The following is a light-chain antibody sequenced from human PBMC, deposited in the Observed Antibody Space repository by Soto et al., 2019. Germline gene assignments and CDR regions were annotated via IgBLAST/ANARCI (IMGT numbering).Light chain of an antibody. CDR1: SSDVGDYKR. V-gene: IGLV2-23*02. CDR3: CSYAGRSTFYV. CDR2: EVT. Sequence: QSALTQPASVSGSPGQSITISCTGTSSDVGDYKRVSWYQQYPGKAPKLMIYEVTKRPSGISSRFSGAKSGNTASLTISELQAEDEADYYCCSYAGRSTFYVFGTGTKLTVL. J-gene: IGLJ1*01.